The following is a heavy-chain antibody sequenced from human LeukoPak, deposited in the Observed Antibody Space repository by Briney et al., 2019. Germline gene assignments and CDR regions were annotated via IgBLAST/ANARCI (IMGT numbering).Heavy chain of an antibody. J-gene: IGHJ4*02. V-gene: IGHV1-69*13. CDR1: GATFSRYA. Sequence: ASVKVSCKASGATFSRYAISWVRQAPGQGLEWMGGIIPMFGIANYAQKFQGRVTITADESTSTAYMELSSLRSEDTAVYYCARDRPYTGGWRGFDYWGQGTLVTVSS. D-gene: IGHD6-19*01. CDR2: IIPMFGIA. CDR3: ARDRPYTGGWRGFDY.